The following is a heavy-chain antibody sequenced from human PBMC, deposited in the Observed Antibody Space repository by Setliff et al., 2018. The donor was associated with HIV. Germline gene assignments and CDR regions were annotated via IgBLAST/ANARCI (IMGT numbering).Heavy chain of an antibody. V-gene: IGHV4-34*01. D-gene: IGHD6-19*01. J-gene: IGHJ4*02. CDR2: FRHSGNT. CDR3: ARQFRYPNRAVAGVDY. Sequence: SETLSLTCAVYGGSFSGYFWSWIRQSPGKGLEWIGEFRHSGNTNINPSLKSRVTISGDTTKNQISLKLSSVTAADTAVYYCARQFRYPNRAVAGVDYWGQGTLVTVSS. CDR1: GGSFSGYF.